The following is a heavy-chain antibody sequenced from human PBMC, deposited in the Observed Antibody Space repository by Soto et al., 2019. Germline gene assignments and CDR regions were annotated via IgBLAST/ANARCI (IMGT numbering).Heavy chain of an antibody. Sequence: EVQLVESGGGFVQPGGSLRLSCAASGFTFSSYSMNWVRQAPGKGLEWVSYFGWSVTDISYAESVKGRFTISRDNAKNSLYLQMNSLRDEDTAVYYCVSDKDYSFDNWGQGTQVIVSS. CDR3: VSDKDYSFDN. V-gene: IGHV3-48*02. J-gene: IGHJ4*02. D-gene: IGHD2-15*01. CDR1: GFTFSSYS. CDR2: FGWSVTDI.